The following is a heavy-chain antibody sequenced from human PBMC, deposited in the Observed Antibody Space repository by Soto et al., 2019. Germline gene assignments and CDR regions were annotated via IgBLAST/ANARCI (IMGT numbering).Heavy chain of an antibody. Sequence: GGSLRLSCAASGFTFSSYTMSWVRQAPGKGLQWISAVSGSGGGTYYADSVKGRFTISRDNSKDTLYLQMNSLKTEDTAVYYCTSSYVVGEDYWGQGTLVTVSS. J-gene: IGHJ4*02. V-gene: IGHV3-23*01. D-gene: IGHD1-26*01. CDR3: TSSYVVGEDY. CDR1: GFTFSSYT. CDR2: VSGSGGGT.